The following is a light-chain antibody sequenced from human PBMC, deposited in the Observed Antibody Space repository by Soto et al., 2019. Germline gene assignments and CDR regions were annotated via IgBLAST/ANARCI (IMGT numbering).Light chain of an antibody. Sequence: QSALTQPASVSGSPGQSITISCTGTSSDVGGYDYVSWYQQHPGKAPQLMIYDVNNRPSGVSNRFSGSKSGNTASLTISGRQAEDEADDYCSSYTSSSTLVFGTGTKLTVL. CDR3: SSYTSSSTLV. CDR2: DVN. CDR1: SSDVGGYDY. V-gene: IGLV2-14*01. J-gene: IGLJ1*01.